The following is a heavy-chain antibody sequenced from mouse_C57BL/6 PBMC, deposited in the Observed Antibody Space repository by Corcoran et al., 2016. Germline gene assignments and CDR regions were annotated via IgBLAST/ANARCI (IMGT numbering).Heavy chain of an antibody. CDR3: ARSPTVVARGYFDV. V-gene: IGHV9-3*01. D-gene: IGHD1-1*01. CDR1: GYTFTTYR. CDR2: INTYSGVP. Sequence: QIQLVQSGPELKKPGETVKISCKASGYTFTTYRMSWVKQAPGKGLKWMGWINTYSGVPTYADDCKGRFAFSLETSASTAYLQINNLKNEDTATYFCARSPTVVARGYFDVWGTGTTVTVSS. J-gene: IGHJ1*03.